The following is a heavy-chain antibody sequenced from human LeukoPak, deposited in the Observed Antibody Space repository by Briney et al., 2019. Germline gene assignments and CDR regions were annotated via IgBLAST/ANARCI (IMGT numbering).Heavy chain of an antibody. V-gene: IGHV1-46*01. CDR2: INPSGGST. CDR1: GGTFSSYA. Sequence: ASVKVSCKASGGTFSSYAISWVRQAPGQGLEWMGIINPSGGSTSYAQKFQGRVTMTRDTSTSTVHMEVSSLRSEDTAVYYCARGTPQWFDYWGQGTLVTVSS. J-gene: IGHJ4*02. D-gene: IGHD6-19*01. CDR3: ARGTPQWFDY.